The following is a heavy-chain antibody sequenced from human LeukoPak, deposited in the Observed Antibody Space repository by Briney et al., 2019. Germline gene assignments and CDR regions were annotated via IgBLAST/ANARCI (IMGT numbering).Heavy chain of an antibody. CDR3: AGGRRHLVHGPLEY. J-gene: IGHJ4*02. Sequence: PGGSLRLSCAASGFTFSSYAMSWVRQAPGKGLEWVSSISGSGGSTYYADSVKGRFTISRDNSKNMLYLQMNSLRAEGTAVYYCAGGRRHLVHGPLEYWGQGTLVTVSS. CDR1: GFTFSSYA. D-gene: IGHD6-13*01. CDR2: ISGSGGST. V-gene: IGHV3-23*01.